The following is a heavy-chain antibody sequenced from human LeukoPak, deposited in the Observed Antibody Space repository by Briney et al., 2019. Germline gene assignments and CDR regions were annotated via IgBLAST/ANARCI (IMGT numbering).Heavy chain of an antibody. D-gene: IGHD2-15*01. CDR1: GFTFCNYG. J-gene: IGHJ4*02. V-gene: IGHV3-30*03. CDR3: AREQRYCSSGRCTDYYY. Sequence: GRTLRLSCGASGFTFCNYGVHWVCQAPCQGLECVSVTSYDESTKYYADSAKGGFTISRDNSKNTVYLQMNSLRSEDTAAYYCAREQRYCSSGRCTDYYYRGKGTLVT. CDR2: TSYDESTK.